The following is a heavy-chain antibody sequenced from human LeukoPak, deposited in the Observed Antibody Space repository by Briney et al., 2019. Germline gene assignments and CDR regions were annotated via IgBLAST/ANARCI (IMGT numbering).Heavy chain of an antibody. CDR2: IIPIFGTA. CDR1: GGTFSSYA. V-gene: IGHV1-69*13. D-gene: IGHD4-17*01. J-gene: IGHJ6*02. Sequence: ASVKVSCKASGGTFSSYAISWVRQAPGQGLEWMGGIIPIFGTANYAQKFQGRVTITADESTSTAYMELSSLRSEDTAVYYCAIPTVTTGAVGYYYYGMDVWGQGTTVTASS. CDR3: AIPTVTTGAVGYYYYGMDV.